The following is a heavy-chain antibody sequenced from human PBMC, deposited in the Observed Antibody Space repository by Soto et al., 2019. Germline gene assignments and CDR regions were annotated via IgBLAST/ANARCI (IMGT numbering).Heavy chain of an antibody. Sequence: EVQLVQSGAEVKKPGESLKISCKCNGYSFTSYEMGWVRQMPGKGLEGMVIIYPGDSDTRYSPSFQGQVTISADKSINTTYLQWSSMKASDTAIYYCARQAAAGKYYYAMDVWGQGTTVTVS. CDR3: ARQAAAGKYYYAMDV. CDR1: GYSFTSYE. CDR2: IYPGDSDT. D-gene: IGHD6-13*01. V-gene: IGHV5-51*01. J-gene: IGHJ6*02.